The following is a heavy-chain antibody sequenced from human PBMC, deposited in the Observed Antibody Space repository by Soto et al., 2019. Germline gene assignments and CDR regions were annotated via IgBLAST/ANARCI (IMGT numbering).Heavy chain of an antibody. D-gene: IGHD3-3*01. J-gene: IGHJ4*02. CDR1: GGSISNYY. Sequence: SETLSLTCTVSGGSISNYYWAWIRQPPGKGLEWIGSIYHSGTTYYNPSLKSRVTISLDTSKNQFSLKLSSVTAADTAVYYCARGKVGDYDFWSGLPPRVYFDYGGQGTLVTVSS. CDR3: ARGKVGDYDFWSGLPPRVYFDY. V-gene: IGHV4-59*12. CDR2: IYHSGTT.